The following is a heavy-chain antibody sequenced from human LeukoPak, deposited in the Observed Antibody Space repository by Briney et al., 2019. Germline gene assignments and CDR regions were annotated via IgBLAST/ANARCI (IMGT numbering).Heavy chain of an antibody. Sequence: GGSLRLSCAASGFTFSSYWMSWVRQAPGKGLEWVANIKQDGSEKYYVDSVKGRFTISRDNAKNSLYLQMNSLRAEDTAVYYCARVRTYYYDSSGCFDYWGQGTLVTVSS. CDR3: ARVRTYYYDSSGCFDY. CDR2: IKQDGSEK. CDR1: GFTFSSYW. D-gene: IGHD3-22*01. J-gene: IGHJ4*02. V-gene: IGHV3-7*01.